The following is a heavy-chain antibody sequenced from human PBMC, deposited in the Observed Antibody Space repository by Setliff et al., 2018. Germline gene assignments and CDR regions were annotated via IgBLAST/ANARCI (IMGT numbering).Heavy chain of an antibody. V-gene: IGHV1-46*01. D-gene: IGHD1-1*01. CDR1: GYTFTNHY. Sequence: ASVKVSCKASGYTFTNHYMHWVRQAPGQGLEWMGMINPGGGSTTYAQRFQGRVTMTTDTLYLQMNSLRVDDTAIYYCAKELSMAYGNDWGLGTLVTVSS. CDR3: AKELSMAYGND. CDR2: INPGGGST. J-gene: IGHJ4*02.